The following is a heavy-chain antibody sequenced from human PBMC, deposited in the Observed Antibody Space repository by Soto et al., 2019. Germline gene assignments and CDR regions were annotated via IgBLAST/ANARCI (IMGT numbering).Heavy chain of an antibody. CDR3: ARDEYYYYYMDV. Sequence: GGSLRLSGAASGFTFSSYWMHWVPQAPGKGLVWVSRINSDGSSTSYADSVKGRFTISRDNAKNTLYLQMNSLRAEDTAVYYCARDEYYYYYMDVWGKGTTVTVSS. V-gene: IGHV3-74*01. CDR1: GFTFSSYW. CDR2: INSDGSST. J-gene: IGHJ6*03.